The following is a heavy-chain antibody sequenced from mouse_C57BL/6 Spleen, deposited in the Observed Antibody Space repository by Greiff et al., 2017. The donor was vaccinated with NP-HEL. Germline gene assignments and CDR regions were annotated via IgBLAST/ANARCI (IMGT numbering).Heavy chain of an antibody. J-gene: IGHJ1*03. Sequence: EVQLVESGGGLVKPGGSLKLSCAASGFTFSDYGMHWVRQAPEKGLEWVAYISSGSSTIYYADTVKGRFTISRDNAKNTLFLQMTSLRAEDTAMYYCARGDGYYGSRYVDVWGTGTTVTVSS. CDR2: ISSGSSTI. CDR1: GFTFSDYG. CDR3: ARGDGYYGSRYVDV. D-gene: IGHD1-1*01. V-gene: IGHV5-17*01.